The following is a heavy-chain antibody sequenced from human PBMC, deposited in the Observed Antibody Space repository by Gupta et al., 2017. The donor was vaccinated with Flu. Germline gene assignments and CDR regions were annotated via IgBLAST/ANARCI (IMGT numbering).Heavy chain of an antibody. J-gene: IGHJ4*02. V-gene: IGHV1-2*06. Sequence: PGQGLEWMGRINPNSGGTKYAEKFQGSVTLTSDSSMNIVYMELSSLRSDDTAVYFCARVRYCSTTSCYEPFDHWGQGTLVSVSS. D-gene: IGHD2-2*01. CDR2: INPNSGGT. CDR3: ARVRYCSTTSCYEPFDH.